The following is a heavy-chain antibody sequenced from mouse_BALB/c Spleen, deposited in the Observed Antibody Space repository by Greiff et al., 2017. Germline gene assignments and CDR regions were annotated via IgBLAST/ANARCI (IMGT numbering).Heavy chain of an antibody. CDR3: ARSGYDGGFAY. CDR1: GFTFSSFG. CDR2: ISSGSSTI. J-gene: IGHJ3*01. D-gene: IGHD2-2*01. Sequence: EVKLVESGGGLVQPGGSRKLSCAASGFTFSSFGMHWVRQAPEKGLEWVAYISSGSSTIYYADTVKGRFTISRDNPKNTLFLQMTSLRSEDTAMYYCARSGYDGGFAYWGQGTLVTVSA. V-gene: IGHV5-17*02.